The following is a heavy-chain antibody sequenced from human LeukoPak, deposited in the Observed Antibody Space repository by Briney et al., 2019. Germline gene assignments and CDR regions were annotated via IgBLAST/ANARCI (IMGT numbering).Heavy chain of an antibody. CDR3: ARNSYGDYVRFDP. V-gene: IGHV4-59*01. CDR2: IYYSGSA. CDR1: GGSISTYY. Sequence: SETLSLTCTVSGGSISTYYWTWIRQPPGKGLEWIGHIYYSGSANYNPSLKSRVAISVDTSKNQFSQISLTLTSVTAADTAVYYCARNSYGDYVRFDPWGQGTLVTVSS. J-gene: IGHJ5*02. D-gene: IGHD4-17*01.